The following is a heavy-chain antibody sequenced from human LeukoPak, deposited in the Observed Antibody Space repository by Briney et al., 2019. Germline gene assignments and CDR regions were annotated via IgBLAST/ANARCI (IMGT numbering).Heavy chain of an antibody. CDR3: AKTYSSGWYGLLDAFDI. J-gene: IGHJ3*02. D-gene: IGHD6-19*01. V-gene: IGHV3-23*01. CDR2: ISGSGGST. Sequence: GGSLRLSCAASGFTFSNYEMNWVRQAPGKGLEWVSAISGSGGSTYYADSVKGRFTISRDNSKNTLYLQMNSLRAEDTAVYYCAKTYSSGWYGLLDAFDIWGQGTMVTVSS. CDR1: GFTFSNYE.